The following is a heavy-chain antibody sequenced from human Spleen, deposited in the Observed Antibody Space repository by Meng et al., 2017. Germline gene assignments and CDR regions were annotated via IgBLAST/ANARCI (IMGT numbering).Heavy chain of an antibody. CDR3: ARHDWFDP. CDR1: GLTFSSFE. V-gene: IGHV3-66*04. J-gene: IGHJ5*02. Sequence: GESLKISCAASGLTFSSFEMNWVRQAPGKGLEWVSVLYSGGGTYYADSVKGRFTISRDNSKNTVYLQMNSLRAEDTAIYYCARHDWFDPWGQGTLVTVSS. CDR2: LYSGGGT.